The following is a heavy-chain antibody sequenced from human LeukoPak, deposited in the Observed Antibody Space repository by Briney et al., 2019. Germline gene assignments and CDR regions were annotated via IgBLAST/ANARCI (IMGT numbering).Heavy chain of an antibody. V-gene: IGHV3-23*01. CDR2: IRPDGDRT. CDR1: GFTFSTYA. J-gene: IGHJ4*02. CDR3: AREQSGTRGWYTVDY. Sequence: GGSLRLSCAASGFTFSTYAITRVRQGPGKGLEWVSSIRPDGDRTYYANSVRGRFTISRDNSKDTVYLQINGLRVEDTAVYYCAREQSGTRGWYTVDYWGQGTLVTVSS. D-gene: IGHD6-19*01.